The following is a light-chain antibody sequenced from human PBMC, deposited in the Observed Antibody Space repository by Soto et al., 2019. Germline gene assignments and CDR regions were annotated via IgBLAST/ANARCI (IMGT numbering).Light chain of an antibody. CDR1: QSVSNN. CDR3: QQYNDWPPIT. CDR2: KTS. Sequence: EVVMTQSPATLSVSPGERVTLSCRASQSVSNNLVWYQQKPGQAPRVVIYKTSTRATGIPARFSGSGSGTEFTLTISSLQSEDVAFYYCQQYNDWPPITFGQGTRLEIK. V-gene: IGKV3-15*01. J-gene: IGKJ5*01.